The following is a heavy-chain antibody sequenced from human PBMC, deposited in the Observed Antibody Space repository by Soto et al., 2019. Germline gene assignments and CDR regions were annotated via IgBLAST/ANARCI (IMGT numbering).Heavy chain of an antibody. D-gene: IGHD1-26*01. J-gene: IGHJ5*02. CDR1: GGSFSGYY. Sequence: QVQLQQWGAGLLKPSETLSLTCAVYGGSFSGYYWSWIRQPPGKGLEWIGEINHSGSTNYNPSLKLRVTIRVHPSKNHVPLKLSYVTAADTAVYYCARGNIVGATSWFDPCGQGTLVTVSS. CDR2: INHSGST. V-gene: IGHV4-34*01. CDR3: ARGNIVGATSWFDP.